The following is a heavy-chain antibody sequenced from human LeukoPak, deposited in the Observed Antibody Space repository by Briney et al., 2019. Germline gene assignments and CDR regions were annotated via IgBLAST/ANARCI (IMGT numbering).Heavy chain of an antibody. J-gene: IGHJ4*02. V-gene: IGHV1-45*02. CDR2: ITPYNGNR. CDR3: ARSALYSTKSDYYFES. Sequence: ASVKVPCKASGYTFTYRYLHWVRQAPGQAFEWMGWITPYNGNRNYAKKFQDRVTITRDTSLSTAHMELSSLRSEDTAMYYCARSALYSTKSDYYFESWGQGTLVTVPS. CDR1: GYTFTYRY. D-gene: IGHD2-2*01.